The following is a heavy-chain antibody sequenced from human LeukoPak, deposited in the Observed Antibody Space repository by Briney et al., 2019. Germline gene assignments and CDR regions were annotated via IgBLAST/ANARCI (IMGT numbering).Heavy chain of an antibody. CDR3: ARGITIFGVATYGMDV. D-gene: IGHD3-3*01. V-gene: IGHV1-69*04. Sequence: ASVKVSCKASGGTFSSYAISWVRQAPGQGLEWMGRIIPILGIANYAQKFQGRVTITADKSTSTAYTELSSLRSEDTAVYYCARGITIFGVATYGMDVWGQGTTVTVSS. J-gene: IGHJ6*02. CDR2: IIPILGIA. CDR1: GGTFSSYA.